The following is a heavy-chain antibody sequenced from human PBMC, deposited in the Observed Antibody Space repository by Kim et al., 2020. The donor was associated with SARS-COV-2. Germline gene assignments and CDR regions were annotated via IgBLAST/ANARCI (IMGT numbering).Heavy chain of an antibody. Sequence: ASVKVSCKASGYTFTSYGISWVRQAPGQGLEWMGWISAYNGNTNYAQKLQGRVTMTTDTSTSTAYMELRSLRSDDTAVYYCAREGDPPPSYYYYYGMDVWGQGTTVTVSS. CDR2: ISAYNGNT. D-gene: IGHD2-21*02. J-gene: IGHJ6*02. V-gene: IGHV1-18*01. CDR1: GYTFTSYG. CDR3: AREGDPPPSYYYYYGMDV.